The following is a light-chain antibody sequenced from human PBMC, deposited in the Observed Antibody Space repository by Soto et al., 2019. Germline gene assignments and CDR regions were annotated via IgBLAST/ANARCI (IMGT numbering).Light chain of an antibody. J-gene: IGKJ4*01. CDR2: EAS. CDR3: QQRSSLPLT. V-gene: IGKV3-11*01. CDR1: QSVTTY. Sequence: ETVLTQSPATLSLSPGERAILSCRASQSVTTYLAWSQQQPCQAPRHLISEASNRATGIPARFSGSGSGTDFTLNISSLEPEDFAVYYCQQRSSLPLTFGGGTKVEIK.